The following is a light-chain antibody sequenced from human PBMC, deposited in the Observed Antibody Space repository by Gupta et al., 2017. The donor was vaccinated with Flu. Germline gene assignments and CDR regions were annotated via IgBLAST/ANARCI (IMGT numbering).Light chain of an antibody. Sequence: DVVMTQSPLSLAVTLGQPASISCRPSQGLVYYDGNTYLHWFQQRPGQSPRRLIHLVSYRDSGVPDRFSGSGSGTDFTLKISRVEADDVGVYYCMQGAHWPWTFGRGTKVEIK. CDR2: LVS. J-gene: IGKJ1*01. V-gene: IGKV2-30*01. CDR1: QGLVYYDGNTY. CDR3: MQGAHWPWT.